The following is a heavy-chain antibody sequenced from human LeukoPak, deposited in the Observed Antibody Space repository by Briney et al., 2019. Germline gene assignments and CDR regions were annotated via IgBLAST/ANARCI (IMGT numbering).Heavy chain of an antibody. D-gene: IGHD3-10*01. J-gene: IGHJ5*02. CDR3: ARTSLGGAWFDP. Sequence: PSQTLSLTCTVSGGSISSGDYYWSWIRQPPGKGLEWIGYIYYNGSTYYNPSLKSRVTISVDTSKNQFSLKLSSVTAADTAVYYCARTSLGGAWFDPWGQGTLVTVSS. CDR1: GGSISSGDYY. V-gene: IGHV4-30-4*08. CDR2: IYYNGST.